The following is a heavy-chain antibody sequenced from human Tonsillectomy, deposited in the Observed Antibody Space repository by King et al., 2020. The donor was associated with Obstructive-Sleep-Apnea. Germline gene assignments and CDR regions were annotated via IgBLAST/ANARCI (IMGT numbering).Heavy chain of an antibody. CDR1: GYSISSGFY. Sequence: VPLQESGPGLVKPSETLSLTCTVSGYSISSGFYWGWIRQPPGKGLEWIGRISHSGSTYYNTSLKSRLTISVDTSKNQFSLNLSSMTAADTAVYYCARVPQIEGMNYYYGMDVWGQGTTVTVSS. CDR2: ISHSGST. D-gene: IGHD2/OR15-2a*01. CDR3: ARVPQIEGMNYYYGMDV. V-gene: IGHV4-38-2*02. J-gene: IGHJ6*02.